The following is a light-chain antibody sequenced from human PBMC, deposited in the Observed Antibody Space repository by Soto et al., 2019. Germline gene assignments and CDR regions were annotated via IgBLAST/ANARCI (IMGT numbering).Light chain of an antibody. V-gene: IGLV2-14*01. Sequence: QSALTQPASVSGSPGQSITISCTGSNSDVGAFNYVSWYQQHPGKAPKLIIYEVNNQPSGVSHRFSGSKSGNTASLPISGLQADDEADYYCASYTVSHTRVFGGGTKVTVL. CDR3: ASYTVSHTRV. CDR1: NSDVGAFNY. CDR2: EVN. J-gene: IGLJ3*02.